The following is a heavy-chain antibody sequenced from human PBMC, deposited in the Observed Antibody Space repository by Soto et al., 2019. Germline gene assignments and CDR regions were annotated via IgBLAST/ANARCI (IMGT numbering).Heavy chain of an antibody. CDR2: ITWNNNNI. D-gene: IGHD2-2*01. J-gene: IGHJ6*04. CDR1: GFTIDDYA. V-gene: IGHV3-9*01. CDR3: AKDIFRYCSSISCSRMDV. Sequence: PGGSLRLSCAASGFTIDDYAMHWVRQAPGKGLEWVSGITWNNNNIGYADSVKGRFTISRDNAKNSLYLQMNSLRAEDTAFYYCAKDIFRYCSSISCSRMDVWGKGTTVTVSS.